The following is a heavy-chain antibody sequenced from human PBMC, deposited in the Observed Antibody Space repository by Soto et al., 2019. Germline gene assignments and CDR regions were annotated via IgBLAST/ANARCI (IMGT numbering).Heavy chain of an antibody. CDR2: ISAYNGNT. Sequence: QVPLVQSGAEVKKPGASVKVSCKASGYTFTSYGISWVRQAPGQGLEWMGWISAYNGNTTYAQKFQGRVTQTRDTSTSTVYMELSSLRSEDRAVYYCARGYGSGNFYALWGQGTLVTVSS. CDR3: ARGYGSGNFYAL. D-gene: IGHD3-10*01. V-gene: IGHV1-18*01. J-gene: IGHJ4*02. CDR1: GYTFTSYG.